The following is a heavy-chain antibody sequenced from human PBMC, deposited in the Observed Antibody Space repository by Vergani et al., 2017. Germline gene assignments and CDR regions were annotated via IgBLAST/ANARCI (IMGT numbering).Heavy chain of an antibody. J-gene: IGHJ4*02. CDR2: IYYSGST. CDR3: ARGAQEYYFDY. V-gene: IGHV4-39*07. CDR1: GGSISSSSYY. D-gene: IGHD3-10*01. Sequence: QLQLQESGPGLVKPSETLSLTCTVSGGSISSSSYYWGWIRQPPGKGLEWIGSIYYSGSTYYNPSLKSRVTISVDRSKNQFSLKLSSVTAADTAVYYCARGAQEYYFDYWGQGTLVTVSS.